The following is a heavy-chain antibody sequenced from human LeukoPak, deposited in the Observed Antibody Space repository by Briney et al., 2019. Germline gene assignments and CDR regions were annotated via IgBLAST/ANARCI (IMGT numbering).Heavy chain of an antibody. V-gene: IGHV1-18*01. CDR1: GYTFTSYG. Sequence: ASVKVSCKASGYTFTSYGISWVGQAPGQGLEGMGWISAYNGNTNYAQKLQGRVTMTTDTSTSTAYMELRSLRSDDTAVYYCARVTYGDYDGGAFDIWGQGTMVTVSS. D-gene: IGHD4-17*01. CDR3: ARVTYGDYDGGAFDI. CDR2: ISAYNGNT. J-gene: IGHJ3*02.